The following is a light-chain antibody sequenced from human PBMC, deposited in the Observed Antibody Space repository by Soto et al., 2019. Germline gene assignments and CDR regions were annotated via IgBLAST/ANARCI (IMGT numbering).Light chain of an antibody. V-gene: IGKV3-20*01. Sequence: ILLTQSPDTLSLSPGERATLSCRASQSVSSSYLAWYQQKPGQAPRLLIYGASSRATGIPDRFSGSGSGTDFTLTISRLEPEDFAVYYCQQYGTSPQTFGQGTKLEIK. J-gene: IGKJ2*01. CDR3: QQYGTSPQT. CDR1: QSVSSSY. CDR2: GAS.